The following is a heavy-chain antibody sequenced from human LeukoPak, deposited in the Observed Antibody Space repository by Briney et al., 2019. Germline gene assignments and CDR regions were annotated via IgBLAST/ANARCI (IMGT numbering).Heavy chain of an antibody. CDR3: AREGTTEFDS. Sequence: PGGSLRLSCAASGFTFANYWMSWVRQAPGKGLEWVGNIKQDGSEQYYLGSVKGRFTISRDNAENSLYLQLNSLRAEDTALYYCAREGTTEFDSWGQGILVTVSS. V-gene: IGHV3-7*01. D-gene: IGHD1-1*01. CDR2: IKQDGSEQ. CDR1: GFTFANYW. J-gene: IGHJ4*02.